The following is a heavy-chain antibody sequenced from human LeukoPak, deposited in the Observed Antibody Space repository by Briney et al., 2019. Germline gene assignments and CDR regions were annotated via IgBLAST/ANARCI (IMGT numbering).Heavy chain of an antibody. J-gene: IGHJ6*02. V-gene: IGHV4-30-4*01. CDR2: IYYSGST. CDR3: ARDAVVPAAISSYGMDV. Sequence: SETLSLTCTVSGGSISSGDYYWRWIRQPPGKGLEWIGYIYYSGSTYYNPSLKSRVTISVDTSKNQFSLKLSSVTAADTAVYYCARDAVVPAAISSYGMDVWGQGTTVIVSS. D-gene: IGHD2-2*01. CDR1: GGSISSGDYY.